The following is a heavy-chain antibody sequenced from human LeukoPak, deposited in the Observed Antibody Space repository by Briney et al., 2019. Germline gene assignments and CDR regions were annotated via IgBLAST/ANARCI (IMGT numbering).Heavy chain of an antibody. CDR3: ARSSGTGTFSY. CDR1: GDSISRSTYY. CDR2: VYYGRSP. V-gene: IGHV4-39*02. D-gene: IGHD6-25*01. J-gene: IGHJ4*02. Sequence: SETLSLTCTVSGDSISRSTYYWAWIRQPPGKGLEWIGSVYYGRSPYFNPSLESRATISVDMSKNHFSLKMSSVTAAGTAVYYCARSSGTGTFSYWGQGTLVTVSS.